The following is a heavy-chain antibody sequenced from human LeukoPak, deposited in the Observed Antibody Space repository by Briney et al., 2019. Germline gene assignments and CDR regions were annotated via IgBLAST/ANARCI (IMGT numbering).Heavy chain of an antibody. CDR3: ARVYYSSSYDYWYFDL. Sequence: PSETLSLTCTVSGGSISSYYWSWIRQPAGKGLEWIGRIYTSGSTNYNPSLKSRVTMSVDTSKNQFSLKLGSVTAADTAVYYCARVYYSSSYDYWYFDLWGRGTLVTVSS. D-gene: IGHD6-13*01. CDR2: IYTSGST. V-gene: IGHV4-4*07. J-gene: IGHJ2*01. CDR1: GGSISSYY.